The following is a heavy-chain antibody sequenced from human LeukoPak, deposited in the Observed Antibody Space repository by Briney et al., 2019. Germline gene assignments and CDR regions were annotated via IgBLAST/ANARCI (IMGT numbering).Heavy chain of an antibody. CDR1: GFTFSSYA. CDR3: AKSMYYYDSSGYYFFGSYDY. D-gene: IGHD3-22*01. V-gene: IGHV3-23*01. CDR2: ISGSGGST. J-gene: IGHJ4*02. Sequence: GGSLRLSCAASGFTFSSYAMSWVRQDPGKGLEWVSAISGSGGSTYYADSVKGRFTISRDNSKNTLYLQMNSLRAEDTAVYYCAKSMYYYDSSGYYFFGSYDYWGQGTLVTVSS.